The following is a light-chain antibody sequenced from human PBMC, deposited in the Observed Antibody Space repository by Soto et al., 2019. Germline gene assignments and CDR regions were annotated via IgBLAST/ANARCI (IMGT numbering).Light chain of an antibody. V-gene: IGLV1-40*01. CDR1: SSNIGADYD. J-gene: IGLJ1*01. Sequence: QAVLTQPPSLSGAPGQRVTISCTGSSSNIGADYDVHWYRQLPGAAPKLLITGNSYRPSGVPDRFSGSKSGTSAYLAITGRQAEYEAYYFCYSYDSSLSHNYVFGTGTKLTVL. CDR3: YSYDSSLSHNYV. CDR2: GNS.